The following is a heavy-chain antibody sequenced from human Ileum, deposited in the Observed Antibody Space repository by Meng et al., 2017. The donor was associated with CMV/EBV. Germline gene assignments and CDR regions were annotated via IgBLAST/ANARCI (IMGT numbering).Heavy chain of an antibody. J-gene: IGHJ4*02. CDR2: ISWSSGSI. D-gene: IGHD3-22*01. CDR3: AKADLYYPYLDY. CDR1: GFSFDDYA. V-gene: IGHV3-9*01. Sequence: GGSLRLSCAASGFSFDDYAMHWVRQAPGKGLEWVSGISWSSGSIGYADSVRGRFTISRDTSKNTLYLQMNSLRAEDTAVYYCAKADLYYPYLDYWGQGTLVTVSS.